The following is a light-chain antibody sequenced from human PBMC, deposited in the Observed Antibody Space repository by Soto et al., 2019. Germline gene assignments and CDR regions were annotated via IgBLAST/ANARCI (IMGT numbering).Light chain of an antibody. J-gene: IGLJ1*01. Sequence: QSVLTRPASVSGCPGQSITISCTGTSSDVGGYKFVSWYQQHPGKVPKLLIYEVTNRPSGVSNRFSGSKSGNTASLTISGLQAEDEADYYCSSYAGSSPLYVFGTGTKVTVL. CDR3: SSYAGSSPLYV. CDR2: EVT. V-gene: IGLV2-14*01. CDR1: SSDVGGYKF.